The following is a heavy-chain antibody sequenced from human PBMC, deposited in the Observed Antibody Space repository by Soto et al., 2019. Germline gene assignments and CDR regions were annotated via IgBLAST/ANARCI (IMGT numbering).Heavy chain of an antibody. J-gene: IGHJ6*02. CDR3: ARCGRYSSSPKSYYYYYGMDV. D-gene: IGHD6-6*01. V-gene: IGHV5-51*07. CDR2: IYPGDSDT. Sequence: GESLKISCKGSGYSFTSYWIGWVHQMPGKGLEWMGIIYPGDSDTRYSPSFQGQVAISADKSISTAYLQWSSLKASDTAMYYCARCGRYSSSPKSYYYYYGMDVWGQGTTVTVSS. CDR1: GYSFTSYW.